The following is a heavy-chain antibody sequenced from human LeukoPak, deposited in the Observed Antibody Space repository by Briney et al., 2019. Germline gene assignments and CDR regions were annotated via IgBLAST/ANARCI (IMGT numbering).Heavy chain of an antibody. CDR3: AREYCSGGSCYNWGYYYYGMDV. V-gene: IGHV3-21*01. CDR1: GFTFSSYS. J-gene: IGHJ6*02. Sequence: NPGGSLRLSCAASGFTFSSYSMTWVRQAPGKGLEGVSSISSSSSYIYYADSVKGRFTISRDNAKNSLYLQMNSLRAEDTAVYYCAREYCSGGSCYNWGYYYYGMDVWGQGTTVTVSS. D-gene: IGHD2-15*01. CDR2: ISSSSSYI.